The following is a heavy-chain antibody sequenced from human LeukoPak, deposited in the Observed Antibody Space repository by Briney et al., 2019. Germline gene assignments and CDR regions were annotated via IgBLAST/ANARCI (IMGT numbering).Heavy chain of an antibody. D-gene: IGHD3-16*01. J-gene: IGHJ3*02. V-gene: IGHV1-18*04. CDR2: ISAYNGNT. Sequence: ASVKVSCKASGYTFTGYYMHWVRQAPGQGLEWMGWISAYNGNTNYAQKLQGRVTMTTDTSTSTAYMELRSLRSDDTAVYYCARDLGDDAFDIWGQGTMVTVSS. CDR1: GYTFTGYY. CDR3: ARDLGDDAFDI.